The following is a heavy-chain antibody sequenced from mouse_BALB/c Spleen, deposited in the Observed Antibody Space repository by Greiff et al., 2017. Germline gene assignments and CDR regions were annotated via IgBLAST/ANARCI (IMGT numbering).Heavy chain of an antibody. CDR2: ILPGSGST. D-gene: IGHD1-1*01. CDR3: ARYGSSYYYAMDY. J-gene: IGHJ4*01. V-gene: IGHV1-9*01. CDR1: GYTFSSYW. Sequence: VQLQQSGAELMKPVASVKISCKATGYTFSSYWIEWVKQRPGHGLEWIGEILPGSGSTNYNEKFKGKATFTADTSSNTAYMQLSSLTSEDSAVYYCARYGSSYYYAMDYWGQGTSVTVSS.